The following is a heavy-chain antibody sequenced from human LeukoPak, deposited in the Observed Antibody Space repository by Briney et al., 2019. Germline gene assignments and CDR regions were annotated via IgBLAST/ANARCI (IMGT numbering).Heavy chain of an antibody. CDR3: ARPAEGIAAAGTYHWFDP. D-gene: IGHD6-13*01. Sequence: GGSLRLSCAASGFIFSNHGMHWVRQAPGKGLEWVAVIWDDGSNKDYADSVKGRFTISRDNSKNTLYLQMNSLRAEDTAVYYCARPAEGIAAAGTYHWFDPWGQGTLVTVSS. J-gene: IGHJ5*02. CDR2: IWDDGSNK. V-gene: IGHV3-33*01. CDR1: GFIFSNHG.